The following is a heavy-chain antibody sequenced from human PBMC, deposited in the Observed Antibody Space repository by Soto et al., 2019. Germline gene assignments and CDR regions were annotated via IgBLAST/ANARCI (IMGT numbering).Heavy chain of an antibody. Sequence: SQSLSLTCTVSGGSISSDENYWTWIRQTPGKGLEWIGHISYSGSTYYNPSLKGRVYISVDTSKDRFSQRLTSLTAAATAVFYCASNAVGNIRISYYFVYWDQGALVTASS. D-gene: IGHD2-8*01. CDR3: ASNAVGNIRISYYFVY. CDR1: GGSISSDENY. V-gene: IGHV4-30-4*01. CDR2: ISYSGST. J-gene: IGHJ4*02.